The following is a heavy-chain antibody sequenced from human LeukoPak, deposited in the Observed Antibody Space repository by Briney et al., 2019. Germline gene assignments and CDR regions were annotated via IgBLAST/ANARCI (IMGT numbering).Heavy chain of an antibody. CDR1: GFTFDDYA. CDR2: ISWNSGSI. Sequence: GRSLRLSCAASGFTFDDYAMHWVRQAPGKGLEWVSGISWNSGSIGYADSVKGRFTISRDNAKNSLYLQMNSLRAEDMALYYCVKSLEGVRGAFDYWGQGTLVTVSS. J-gene: IGHJ4*02. D-gene: IGHD3-16*01. V-gene: IGHV3-9*03. CDR3: VKSLEGVRGAFDY.